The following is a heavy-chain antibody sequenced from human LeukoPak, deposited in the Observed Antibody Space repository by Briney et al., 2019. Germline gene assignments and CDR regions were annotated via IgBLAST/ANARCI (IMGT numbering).Heavy chain of an antibody. CDR2: ISSSSSYI. V-gene: IGHV3-21*01. J-gene: IGHJ4*02. Sequence: GGSLRLSCAASGFAFSSYSMNWVRQAPGKGLEWVSSISSSSSYIYYADSVKGRFTISRDNAKNSLYLQMSSLRAEDTAVYYCARDDYVDTAMVTDYWGQGTLVTVSS. CDR1: GFAFSSYS. CDR3: ARDDYVDTAMVTDY. D-gene: IGHD5-18*01.